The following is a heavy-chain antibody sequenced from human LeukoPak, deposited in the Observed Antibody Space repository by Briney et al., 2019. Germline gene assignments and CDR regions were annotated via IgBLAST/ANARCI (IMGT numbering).Heavy chain of an antibody. CDR2: IYYIGST. CDR1: GGSLSSSSFY. Sequence: SETLSLTCTVSGGSLSSSSFYWGWIRQPPGKGLEWIGTIYYIGSTYYNPSLKSRVTISLGTSENQFSLKLSSVTPADTAVYYCATHLVGHFGWGFDHWGQGTLVTVSS. CDR3: ATHLVGHFGWGFDH. D-gene: IGHD2-21*01. V-gene: IGHV4-39*01. J-gene: IGHJ4*02.